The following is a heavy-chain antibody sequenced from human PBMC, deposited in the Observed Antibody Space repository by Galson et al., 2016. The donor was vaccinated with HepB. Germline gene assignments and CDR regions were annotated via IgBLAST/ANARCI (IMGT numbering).Heavy chain of an antibody. CDR2: ISSSSSTI. CDR1: GFTFSSYS. Sequence: SLRLSCAASGFTFSSYSMNWVRLAPGKGLEWVSYISSSSSTIYYADSVKGRFTISRDNAKNSLYLQMNSLRDEDTAVYYCARDLSSGWYSPYYYYGMDVWGQGTTVTVSS. J-gene: IGHJ6*02. V-gene: IGHV3-48*02. CDR3: ARDLSSGWYSPYYYYGMDV. D-gene: IGHD6-19*01.